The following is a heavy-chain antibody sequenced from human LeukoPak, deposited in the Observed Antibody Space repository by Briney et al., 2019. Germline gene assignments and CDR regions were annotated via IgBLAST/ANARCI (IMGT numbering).Heavy chain of an antibody. Sequence: GASLKISCKGSGYSFTSYRIGWVRQMPGERLEWLGIIYPGDSETTYSPSFEGQVIISDDKSITTAYLQWDSLRASDTAIYYCARQSSGASAWFDPWGQGTLVTVSS. D-gene: IGHD4/OR15-4a*01. V-gene: IGHV5-51*01. CDR2: IYPGDSET. CDR3: ARQSSGASAWFDP. CDR1: GYSFTSYR. J-gene: IGHJ5*02.